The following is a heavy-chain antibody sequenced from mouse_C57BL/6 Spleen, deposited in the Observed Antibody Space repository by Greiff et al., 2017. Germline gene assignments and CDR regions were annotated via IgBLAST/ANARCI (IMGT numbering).Heavy chain of an antibody. CDR2: IYPTDSET. J-gene: IGHJ1*03. V-gene: IGHV1-61*01. D-gene: IGHD1-1*01. Sequence: QVQLKQPGAELVRPGSSVKLSCKASGSTFTSYWMAWVKQRPGQGLEWIGNIYPTDSETHYNQKFKDKATLTVDKSSSTAYMQISSLTSEDSAVYYCARRITTGRYFDVWGTGTTVTVSS. CDR3: ARRITTGRYFDV. CDR1: GSTFTSYW.